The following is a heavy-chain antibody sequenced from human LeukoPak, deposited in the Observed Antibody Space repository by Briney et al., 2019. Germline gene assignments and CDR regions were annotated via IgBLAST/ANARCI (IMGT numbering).Heavy chain of an antibody. D-gene: IGHD6-19*01. J-gene: IGHJ4*02. V-gene: IGHV3-66*01. CDR1: GFTVSSNY. CDR3: ARGGSSGWYYFDY. Sequence: GGSLRLSCAASGFTVSSNYMSWLRQAPGKGLEWVSDIYSGGSTYYADSVKGRFTISRDNSKNTLYLQMNSLRAEDTAVYYCARGGSSGWYYFDYWGQGTLVTVSS. CDR2: IYSGGST.